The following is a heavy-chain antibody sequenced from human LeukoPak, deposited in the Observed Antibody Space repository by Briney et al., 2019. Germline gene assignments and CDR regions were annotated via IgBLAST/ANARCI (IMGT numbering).Heavy chain of an antibody. V-gene: IGHV4-34*01. Sequence: SETLSLTCAVYGGSFSGYYWSWIRQPPGKGLEWIGEINHRGSTNYNPSLKSRVTVSLDTSKNQFSLKLSSVTAADTAVYYCARDPISGSLNWFDPWGQGTLVTVSS. D-gene: IGHD1-26*01. J-gene: IGHJ5*02. CDR2: INHRGST. CDR1: GGSFSGYY. CDR3: ARDPISGSLNWFDP.